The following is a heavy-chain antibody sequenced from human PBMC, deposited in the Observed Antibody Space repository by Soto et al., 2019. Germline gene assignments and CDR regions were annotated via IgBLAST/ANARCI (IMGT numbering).Heavy chain of an antibody. D-gene: IGHD3-22*01. J-gene: IGHJ4*02. CDR1: GGSVSSSDNC. V-gene: IGHV4-4*02. CDR3: ASHYYFESIGHFDY. Sequence: QVQLQESGSGLVKPSGTLSLTCAVSGGSVSSSDNCWGWIRQSPGKGLEWIGEIHRSGSTNYNASLKNRVTISLDKSKNQFSLKVSSVTAADTAVYYCASHYYFESIGHFDYWGQGTLVTVSS. CDR2: IHRSGST.